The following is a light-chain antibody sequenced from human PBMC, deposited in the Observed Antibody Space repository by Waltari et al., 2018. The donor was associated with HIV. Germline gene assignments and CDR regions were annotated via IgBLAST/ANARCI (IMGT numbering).Light chain of an antibody. CDR2: STN. J-gene: IGLJ3*02. CDR1: SGSVSTSYY. Sequence: QTVVTQEPSFSVSPGGTVTLTYGLSSGSVSTSYYPSWNQQTPGQAPRTLIHSTNTRSSGVPDRFSGSIVGNKAALTITGAQADDESDYYCVLYMGSGLWVFGGGTKLTVL. V-gene: IGLV8-61*01. CDR3: VLYMGSGLWV.